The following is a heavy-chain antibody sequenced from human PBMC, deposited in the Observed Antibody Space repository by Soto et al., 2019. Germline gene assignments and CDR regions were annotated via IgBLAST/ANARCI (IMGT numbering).Heavy chain of an antibody. CDR1: RFSVDSCS. J-gene: IGHJ5*02. D-gene: IGHD6-13*01. Sequence: GTAVKVSCRASRFSVDSCSLRCVDQAPGQGLEWMGWISAYNGNTNYAQKLQGRVTMTTDTSTSTAYMELRSLRSDDTAVYYCARTTIYSSSWFDPWGQGTLVTVSS. V-gene: IGHV1-18*01. CDR2: ISAYNGNT. CDR3: ARTTIYSSSWFDP.